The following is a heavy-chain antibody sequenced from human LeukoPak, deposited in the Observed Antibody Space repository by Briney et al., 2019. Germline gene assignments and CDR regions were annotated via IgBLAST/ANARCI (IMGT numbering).Heavy chain of an antibody. V-gene: IGHV4-34*01. CDR2: VSHSGTT. J-gene: IGHJ4*02. CDR3: ARESSGYTGL. CDR1: GGSFNGYY. D-gene: IGHD3-22*01. Sequence: SETLSLTCGVYGGSFNGYYWRWIRQPPGKGLEWIGEVSHSGTTNYNPSLKSRVTISVDKSKNQFSLKLSSVTAADTAVYYCARESSGYTGLWGQATLVTVSS.